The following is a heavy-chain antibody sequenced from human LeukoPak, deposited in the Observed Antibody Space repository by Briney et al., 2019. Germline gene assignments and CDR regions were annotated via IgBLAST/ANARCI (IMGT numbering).Heavy chain of an antibody. CDR2: ISGSGGNT. J-gene: IGHJ6*02. Sequence: GGSLGLSCAASGFTFSSCGMAWVRQTPGKGLEWVSGISGSGGNTDYADSVKGRFTISRDSSKNTLYLQMNSLRAEDTAVYYCAKHWGSSYRYYHALDVWGQGTTVTVSS. CDR3: AKHWGSSYRYYHALDV. V-gene: IGHV3-23*01. D-gene: IGHD3-16*01. CDR1: GFTFSSCG.